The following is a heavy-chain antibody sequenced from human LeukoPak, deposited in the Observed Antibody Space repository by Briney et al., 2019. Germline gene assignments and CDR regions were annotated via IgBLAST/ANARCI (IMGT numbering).Heavy chain of an antibody. D-gene: IGHD3-3*01. J-gene: IGHJ4*02. CDR3: ARGVFGVVLDRYYFDY. CDR2: FDPEDGET. Sequence: ASVKVSCKVSGYTLTELSMHWVRQAPGKGLEWMGGFDPEDGETIYAQKFQGRVTMTEDTSTDTAYMELSSLRSEDTAVYYCARGVFGVVLDRYYFDYWGQGTLVTVSS. V-gene: IGHV1-24*01. CDR1: GYTLTELS.